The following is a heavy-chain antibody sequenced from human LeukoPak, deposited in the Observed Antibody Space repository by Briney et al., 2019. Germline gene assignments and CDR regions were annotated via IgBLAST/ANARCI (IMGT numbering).Heavy chain of an antibody. CDR1: GYTFTNYF. Sequence: ASVKVSCKASGYTFTNYFMHWVRQAPGQGLEWMGIINPITGTTTYAQKFQGRVTMTEDTSTDTAYMELSSLRSEDMAVYYCATPTSGYVSTLDYWGQGTLVTVSS. D-gene: IGHD5-12*01. J-gene: IGHJ4*02. CDR3: ATPTSGYVSTLDY. CDR2: INPITGTT. V-gene: IGHV1-46*01.